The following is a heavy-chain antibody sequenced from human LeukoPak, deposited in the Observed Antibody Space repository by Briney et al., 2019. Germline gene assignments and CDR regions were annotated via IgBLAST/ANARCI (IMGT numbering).Heavy chain of an antibody. CDR3: ARSLYYYDSSGYYYY. CDR2: ISTSGST. V-gene: IGHV3-66*02. J-gene: IGHJ4*02. D-gene: IGHD3-22*01. CDR1: GFTVSSNY. Sequence: GGSLRLSCAASGFTVSSNYMSWVRQAPGKGLEWVSVISTSGSTYYADSVKGRFTISRDNSKNTLYLQMHSLRPEDTAVYYCARSLYYYDSSGYYYYWGQGTWSPSPQ.